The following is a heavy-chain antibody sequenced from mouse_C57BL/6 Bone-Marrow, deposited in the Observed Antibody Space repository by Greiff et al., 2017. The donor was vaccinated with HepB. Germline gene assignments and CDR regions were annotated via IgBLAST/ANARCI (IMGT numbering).Heavy chain of an antibody. CDR2: ISDGGSYT. Sequence: EVQLVESGGGLVKPGGSLKLSCAASGFTFSSYAMSWVRQTPEKRLEWVATISDGGSYTYYPDNVKGRFTISRDNAKNNLYLQMSHLKSEDTAMYYCARVRQLRLPWFAYWGQGTLVTVSA. D-gene: IGHD3-2*02. CDR3: ARVRQLRLPWFAY. J-gene: IGHJ3*01. CDR1: GFTFSSYA. V-gene: IGHV5-4*01.